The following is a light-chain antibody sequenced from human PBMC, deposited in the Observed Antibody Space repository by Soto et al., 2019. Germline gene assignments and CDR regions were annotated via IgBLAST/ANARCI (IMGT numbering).Light chain of an antibody. CDR1: QDISNY. V-gene: IGKV1-33*01. J-gene: IGKJ4*01. Sequence: DIQMTQSPSSLSASVGDRVTITCQASQDISNYLNWYQQKPGKAPKLLIYDASNLETGVPSRFSGSGSGTDFTFTISSLQPEDIATYYCQQYDNLFLTCGGGTKGDIK. CDR2: DAS. CDR3: QQYDNLFLT.